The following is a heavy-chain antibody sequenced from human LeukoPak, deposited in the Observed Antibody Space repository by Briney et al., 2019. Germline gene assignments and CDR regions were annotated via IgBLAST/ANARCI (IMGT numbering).Heavy chain of an antibody. J-gene: IGHJ3*02. V-gene: IGHV1-2*04. CDR1: GYTFTGYY. CDR2: INPNSGGT. D-gene: IGHD6-19*01. CDR3: ARASPNSSGWPNDAFDI. Sequence: GASVKVSCKASGYTFTGYYMHWVRQAPGQGLEWMGWINPNSGGTNYAQKFQGWVTMIRDTSISTAYMELSRLRSDDTAVYYCARASPNSSGWPNDAFDIWGQGTMVTVSS.